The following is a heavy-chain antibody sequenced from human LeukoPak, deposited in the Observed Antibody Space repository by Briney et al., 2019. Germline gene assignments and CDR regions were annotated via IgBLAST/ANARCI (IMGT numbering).Heavy chain of an antibody. V-gene: IGHV5-51*01. CDR1: GYIFTHYW. Sequence: GESLKISCQVSGYIFTHYWIGWVRQMPGKGLESMGIIYPADSDTTYSPSFHGQVTISADKSISTVYLQWSSLKASDTAMYYCAGQSRDGSKTRGYYFDYWGQGTLVTVSS. J-gene: IGHJ4*02. CDR2: IYPADSDT. D-gene: IGHD3-10*01. CDR3: AGQSRDGSKTRGYYFDY.